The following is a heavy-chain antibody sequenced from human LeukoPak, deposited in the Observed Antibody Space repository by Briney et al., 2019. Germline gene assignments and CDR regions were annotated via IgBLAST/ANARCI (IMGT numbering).Heavy chain of an antibody. J-gene: IGHJ4*01. CDR1: GFTFSSYA. Sequence: HPGGSLRLSCAASGFTFSSYAMSWVRQAPGKGLEWVSAISGSGGSTYYADSVKGRFTISRDNSKNTLYLQMNSLRADDTAVYYCARDPTTVTTGVLGYWGQGTLVTVSS. CDR3: ARDPTTVTTGVLGY. CDR2: ISGSGGST. V-gene: IGHV3-23*01. D-gene: IGHD4-17*01.